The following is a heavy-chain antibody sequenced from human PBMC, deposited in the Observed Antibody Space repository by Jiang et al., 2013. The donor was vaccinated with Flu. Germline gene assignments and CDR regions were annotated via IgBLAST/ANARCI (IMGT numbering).Heavy chain of an antibody. Sequence: VQLLESGGGLVQPGGSLRLSCAASGFTFSSYAMSWVRQAPGKGLEWVSAISGSGGSTYYADSVKGRFTISRDNSKNTLYLQMNSLRAEDTAVYYCAKDHLDGFLLLWFGELLNWGQGTLVTVSS. J-gene: IGHJ4*02. CDR3: AKDHLDGFLLLWFGELLN. CDR1: GFTFSSYA. V-gene: IGHV3-23*01. CDR2: ISGSGGST. D-gene: IGHD3-10*01.